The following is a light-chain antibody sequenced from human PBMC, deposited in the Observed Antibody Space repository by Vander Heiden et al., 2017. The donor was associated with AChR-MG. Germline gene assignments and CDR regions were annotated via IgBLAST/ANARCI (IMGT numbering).Light chain of an antibody. J-gene: IGLJ3*02. V-gene: IGLV1-40*01. Sequence: QSVLAQPPSVSGAPGQRVTISCTVSRSHIGARYAVHCYQHVPGTAPKLLMYGNINRPSGVPDRFSGSQSGTSASLAITGLQAEDEAEYYCQSYDPSLSGVVFGGGTKLTVL. CDR1: RSHIGARYA. CDR2: GNI. CDR3: QSYDPSLSGVV.